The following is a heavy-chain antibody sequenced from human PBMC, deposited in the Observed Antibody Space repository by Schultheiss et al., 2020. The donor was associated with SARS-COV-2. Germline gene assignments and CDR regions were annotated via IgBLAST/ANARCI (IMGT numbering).Heavy chain of an antibody. D-gene: IGHD3-3*01. J-gene: IGHJ5*02. Sequence: SETLSLTCAVSGGSISSSNWWSWVRQPPGKGLEWIGEIYHSGSTNYNPSLKSRVTISVDKSKNQFSLKLSSVTAADTVVYYCARVHYDFWSGYPWGFDPWGQGTLVTVSS. CDR1: GGSISSSNW. V-gene: IGHV4-4*02. CDR3: ARVHYDFWSGYPWGFDP. CDR2: IYHSGST.